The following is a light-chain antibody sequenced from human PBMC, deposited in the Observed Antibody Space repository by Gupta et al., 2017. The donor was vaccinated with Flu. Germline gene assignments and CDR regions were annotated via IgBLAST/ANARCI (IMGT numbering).Light chain of an antibody. CDR3: QQYNDWPPWT. V-gene: IGKV3-15*01. J-gene: IGKJ1*01. Sequence: ERATLSCRASQSVSSNLAWYQQKPGQAPRLLICGASTRATGIPARFSGSGSGTEFTLTISSLQSEDFAVYYCQQYNDWPPWTFGQGTKVEIK. CDR2: GAS. CDR1: QSVSSN.